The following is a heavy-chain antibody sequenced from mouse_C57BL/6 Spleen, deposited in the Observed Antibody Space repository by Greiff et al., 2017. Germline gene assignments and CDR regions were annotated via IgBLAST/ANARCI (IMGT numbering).Heavy chain of an antibody. D-gene: IGHD2-2*01. J-gene: IGHJ2*01. CDR3: ARGGAGRGLPY. V-gene: IGHV1-52*01. CDR1: GYTFTSYW. CDR2: IDPSDSAT. Sequence: QVQLQQPGAELVRPGSSVKLSCKASGYTFTSYWMHWVKQRPIQGLEWIGNIDPSDSATHYNQKFKDKATLTVDKSSSTAYMQLSILTSEDSAVDYCARGGAGRGLPYWGQGTTLTVSS.